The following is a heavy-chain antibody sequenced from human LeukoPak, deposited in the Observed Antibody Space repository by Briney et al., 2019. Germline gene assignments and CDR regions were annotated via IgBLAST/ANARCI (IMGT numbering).Heavy chain of an antibody. V-gene: IGHV4-61*02. J-gene: IGHJ4*02. CDR2: IYSTGNT. CDR3: ARERLGGSYYRPVDY. CDR1: GGSITNGGYY. D-gene: IGHD1-26*01. Sequence: SETLSLTCTVSGGSITNGGYYWSWIRQPAGKGLEWIGRIYSTGNTNYNPSLKSRVTISLDTSKNQFSLKLSSVSAEDTALYYCARERLGGSYYRPVDYWGQGTLVTVSS.